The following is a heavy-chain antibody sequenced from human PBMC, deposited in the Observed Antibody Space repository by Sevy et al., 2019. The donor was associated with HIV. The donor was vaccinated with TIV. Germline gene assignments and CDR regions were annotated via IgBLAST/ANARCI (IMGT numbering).Heavy chain of an antibody. Sequence: GGFLRLSCAASGFTFAKYSMSWVRQAPGKGLEWVSTFSFGCGRINYADSVKVRFTISRDDSKNTLFLQMNSLRAEVTATYFCAREGCTQPHDYWGQGTLVTVSS. CDR3: AREGCTQPHDY. CDR2: FSFGCGRI. CDR1: GFTFAKYS. V-gene: IGHV3-23*01. D-gene: IGHD2-8*01. J-gene: IGHJ4*02.